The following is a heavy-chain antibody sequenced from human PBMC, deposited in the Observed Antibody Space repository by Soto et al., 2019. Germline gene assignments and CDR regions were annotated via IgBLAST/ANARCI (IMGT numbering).Heavy chain of an antibody. J-gene: IGHJ6*03. CDR2: ISSSGSTI. D-gene: IGHD2-15*01. Sequence: PGGSLRLSCAAPGFTFSDYYMSWIRQAPGKGLEWVSYISSSGSTIYYADSVKGRFTISRDNAKNSLYLQMNSLRAEDTAVYYCASTRGYCSGGSCYPPSFYMDVWGKGTTVTVSS. V-gene: IGHV3-11*01. CDR3: ASTRGYCSGGSCYPPSFYMDV. CDR1: GFTFSDYY.